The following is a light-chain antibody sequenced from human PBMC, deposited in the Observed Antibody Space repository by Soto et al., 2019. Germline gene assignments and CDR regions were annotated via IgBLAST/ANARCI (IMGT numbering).Light chain of an antibody. CDR1: SGLSSYA. J-gene: IGLJ2*01. CDR2: LNSDGSH. V-gene: IGLV4-69*01. CDR3: QTWGTGIPVV. Sequence: QPVLTQSPSASASLGASVKLTCTLSSGLSSYAIAWHQQQPEKGPRYLMKLNSDGSHSKGDGIPDRFSGSSSGAERYLTISSLQSEDEADYYCQTWGTGIPVVFGGGTKLTVL.